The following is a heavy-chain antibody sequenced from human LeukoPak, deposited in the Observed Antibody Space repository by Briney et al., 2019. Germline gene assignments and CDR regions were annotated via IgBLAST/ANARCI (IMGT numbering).Heavy chain of an antibody. V-gene: IGHV6-1*01. CDR1: MDSVSINSDA. J-gene: IGHJ4*02. Sequence: SQTLSLTCAISMDSVSINSDAWNWIRQTPSRGLEWVGRTYYRSQWHYDYAVSVKSRIIIKPDTSKNQFSLHLNSVTPEDTAVYYCARGSSGSFDYWGQGTLVTVSS. D-gene: IGHD6-25*01. CDR2: TYYRSQWHY. CDR3: ARGSSGSFDY.